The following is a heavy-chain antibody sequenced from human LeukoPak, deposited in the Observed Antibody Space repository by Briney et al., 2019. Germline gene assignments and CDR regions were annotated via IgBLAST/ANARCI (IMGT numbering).Heavy chain of an antibody. D-gene: IGHD5-18*01. V-gene: IGHV3-23*01. CDR1: GFTFSSYA. CDR3: AKRETGYSYGKAYWYFDL. J-gene: IGHJ2*01. Sequence: GGSLRLSCAASGFTFSSYAMSWVRQAPGKGLEWVSAISGSGGSTYYADSVKGRFTISRDNSKNTLYLQMNSLRAEDTAVYYCAKRETGYSYGKAYWYFDLWAVAPWSLSPQ. CDR2: ISGSGGST.